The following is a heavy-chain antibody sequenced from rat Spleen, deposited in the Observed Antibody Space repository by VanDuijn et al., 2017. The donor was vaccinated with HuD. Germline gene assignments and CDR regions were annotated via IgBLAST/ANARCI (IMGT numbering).Heavy chain of an antibody. CDR2: INIGGGI. CDR3: ARHHYDGYYHGPVLGVMDA. D-gene: IGHD1-12*03. CDR1: GFTFTKYG. J-gene: IGHJ4*01. V-gene: IGHV5S13*01. Sequence: EAQLVESGGGLVQPGRSLKLSCAASGFTFTKYGMSWVRQAPTKGLEWVASINIGGGIYYLDSVKGRFSISRENAKSTLYLQMDSLRSEDTASYYCARHHYDGYYHGPVLGVMDAWGQGASVTVSS.